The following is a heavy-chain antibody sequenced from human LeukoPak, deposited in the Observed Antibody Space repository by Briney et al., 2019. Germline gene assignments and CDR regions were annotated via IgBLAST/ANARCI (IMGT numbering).Heavy chain of an antibody. CDR1: GGSISSSSYY. J-gene: IGHJ5*02. Sequence: SETLSLTCTVSGGSISSSSYYWGWIRQPPGKGLEWIGSIYYSGSTYYNPSLKSRVTISVDTSKNQFSLELSSVTAADTAVYYCARGLVIAVAGTGVYWFDPWGQGTLVTVSS. V-gene: IGHV4-39*01. CDR3: ARGLVIAVAGTGVYWFDP. D-gene: IGHD6-19*01. CDR2: IYYSGST.